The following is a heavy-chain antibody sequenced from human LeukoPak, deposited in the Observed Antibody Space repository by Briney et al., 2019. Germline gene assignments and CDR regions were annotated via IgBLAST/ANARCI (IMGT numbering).Heavy chain of an antibody. CDR3: ARARVEYSSDLFDY. CDR2: IKQDGSEK. V-gene: IGHV3-7*01. Sequence: GGSLRLSCAASGFTFSSYWMSWVRQAPGKGLEWVANIKQDGSEKYYVDSVKGRFTISRDNAKNSLYLQMNSLRAEDTAEYYCARARVEYSSDLFDYWGQGTLVTVSS. J-gene: IGHJ4*02. CDR1: GFTFSSYW. D-gene: IGHD5-18*01.